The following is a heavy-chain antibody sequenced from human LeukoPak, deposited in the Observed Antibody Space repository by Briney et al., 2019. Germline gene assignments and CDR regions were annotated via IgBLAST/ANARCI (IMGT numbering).Heavy chain of an antibody. CDR2: ISYDGSNK. CDR3: AKGGYYFDSTNWFDP. CDR1: GVTFSSYG. V-gene: IGHV3-30*18. J-gene: IGHJ5*02. Sequence: GGSLRLSCAASGVTFSSYGMHWVRQAPGKGLEWVAVISYDGSNKYYADSVKGRFTISRDNSKNTLYLQMNSLRAEDTAVYYCAKGGYYFDSTNWFDPWGQGTLVTVSS. D-gene: IGHD3-22*01.